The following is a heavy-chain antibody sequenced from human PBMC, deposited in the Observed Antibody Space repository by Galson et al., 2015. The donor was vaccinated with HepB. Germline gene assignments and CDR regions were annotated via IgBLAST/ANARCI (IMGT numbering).Heavy chain of an antibody. J-gene: IGHJ4*02. Sequence: SLRLSCAASGFTFSSYAMHWVRQAPGKGLEWVAVISYDGSNEYYAGSVKGRFTISRDNSKNTLYLQMNSLRAEDTAVYYCARGNTREVDYWGQGTLVTVSS. CDR3: ARGNTREVDY. V-gene: IGHV3-30-3*01. CDR2: ISYDGSNE. CDR1: GFTFSSYA. D-gene: IGHD2-2*01.